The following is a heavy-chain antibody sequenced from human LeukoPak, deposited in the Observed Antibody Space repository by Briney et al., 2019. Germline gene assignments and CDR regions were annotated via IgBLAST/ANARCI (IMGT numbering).Heavy chain of an antibody. J-gene: IGHJ3*02. CDR2: IHPTVGDA. Sequence: ASVKVSCKASGYTFTSYYLHWVRQAPGQGLEWMGIIHPTVGDATYAQKFQGRVTMTRDMSTGTVYMDLSSLRSEDTAVYYCARYGFSSVWQGGWHAFDIWGQGTTVTVSS. D-gene: IGHD6-25*01. CDR3: ARYGFSSVWQGGWHAFDI. CDR1: GYTFTSYY. V-gene: IGHV1-46*01.